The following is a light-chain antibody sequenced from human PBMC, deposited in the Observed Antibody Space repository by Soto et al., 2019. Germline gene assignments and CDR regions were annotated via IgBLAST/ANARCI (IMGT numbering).Light chain of an antibody. CDR3: QRYNSNSRT. CDR1: QTVDNW. CDR2: DAS. J-gene: IGKJ1*01. Sequence: DIQMTQSPSTLSASVGDSVTITCRASQTVDNWVAWYQQKPGKAPKFLIYDASNLESGVPSRFSGRGSGTEFTLTISSLQPDDFATYCCQRYNSNSRTFGQGTRL. V-gene: IGKV1-5*01.